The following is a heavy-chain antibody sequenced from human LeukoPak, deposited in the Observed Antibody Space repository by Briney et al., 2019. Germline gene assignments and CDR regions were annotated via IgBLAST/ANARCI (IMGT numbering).Heavy chain of an antibody. CDR1: GGSISSGGYY. J-gene: IGHJ2*01. CDR2: IYYSGST. Sequence: KTSETLSLTCTVSGGSISSGGYYWSWIRQHPGKGLEWIGYIYYSGSTYYNPSLKSRVTISVDTSKNQFSLKLSSVTAADTAVYYCARDLVGATTSYFDLWGRGTLVTVSS. CDR3: ARDLVGATTSYFDL. V-gene: IGHV4-31*03. D-gene: IGHD1-26*01.